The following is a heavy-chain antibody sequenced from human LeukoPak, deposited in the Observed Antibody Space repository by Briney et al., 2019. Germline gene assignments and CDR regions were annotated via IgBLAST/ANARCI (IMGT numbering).Heavy chain of an antibody. Sequence: PGGSLRLSCAASGFTFDDYTMHWVRQAPGKGLEWVSLISWDGGSTYYADSVKGRFTISRDNSKNSLYLQMNSLRTEDTALYSCAKDRGRWLQFDAFDIWGQGTMVTVSS. V-gene: IGHV3-43*01. CDR3: AKDRGRWLQFDAFDI. CDR2: ISWDGGST. J-gene: IGHJ3*02. D-gene: IGHD5-24*01. CDR1: GFTFDDYT.